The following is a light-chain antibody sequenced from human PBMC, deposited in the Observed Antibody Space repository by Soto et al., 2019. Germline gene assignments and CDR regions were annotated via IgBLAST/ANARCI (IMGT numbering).Light chain of an antibody. Sequence: QSALTQPASVSGSPGQSITISCTGTSSDVGSYNLVSWYQQYPDKAPKLMIYEGSKRPSGLSNRFSGSKSGNTASLTISGLQAEDEADYYCCSYAGSNTWVFGGGTKLTIL. V-gene: IGLV2-23*01. J-gene: IGLJ3*02. CDR2: EGS. CDR1: SSDVGSYNL. CDR3: CSYAGSNTWV.